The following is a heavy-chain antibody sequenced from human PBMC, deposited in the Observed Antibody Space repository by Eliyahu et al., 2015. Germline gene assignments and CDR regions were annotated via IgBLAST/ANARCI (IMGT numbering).Heavy chain of an antibody. J-gene: IGHJ3*02. CDR1: GFXXSRXG. D-gene: IGHD2-21*01. Sequence: EVQLVESGGGLVQPGGSLXLSCPASGFXXSRXGXPXXRQAPGQGPVWVPRLNPGLTDPDGSDTNDADSVKGRFTISRDHAENTLYLEMSSLRVEDTAVYYCAREGSPIAGVFDIGAFDIWGQGTVVTVSS. CDR2: LNPGLTDPDGSDT. V-gene: IGHV3-74*01. CDR3: AREGSPIAGVFDIGAFDI.